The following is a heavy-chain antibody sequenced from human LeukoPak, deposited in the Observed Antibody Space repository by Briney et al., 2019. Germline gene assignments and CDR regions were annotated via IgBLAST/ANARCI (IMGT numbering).Heavy chain of an antibody. CDR2: IYYSGST. D-gene: IGHD3-10*01. CDR1: GGSISSYY. V-gene: IGHV4-59*08. J-gene: IGHJ5*02. CDR3: ARSRSGYNWFDP. Sequence: PSETLSLTCTVSGGSISSYYWSWLRQPPGKGLEWIGYIYYSGSTNYNPSLKSRVTISVDTSKNQFSLKLSSVTAADTAVYYCARSRSGYNWFDPWGQGTLVTVSS.